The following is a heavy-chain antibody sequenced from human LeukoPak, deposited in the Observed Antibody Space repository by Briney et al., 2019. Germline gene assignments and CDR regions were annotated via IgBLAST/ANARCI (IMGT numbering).Heavy chain of an antibody. J-gene: IGHJ4*02. D-gene: IGHD3-9*01. CDR2: IKNDGSTT. CDR3: RVLRYFDWLYFDY. CDR1: GFIFRNFG. Sequence: GGSLRLSCAASGFIFRNFGMHWVRQPPGKGLVWVSRIKNDGSTTTYADSVKGRFTVSRDNAKNTLYLQMNSLRAEDTAVYYCRVLRYFDWLYFDYWGQGTLVTVSS. V-gene: IGHV3-74*01.